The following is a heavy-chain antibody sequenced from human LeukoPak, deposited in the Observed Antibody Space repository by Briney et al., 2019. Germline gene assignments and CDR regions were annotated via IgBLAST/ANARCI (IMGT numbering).Heavy chain of an antibody. J-gene: IGHJ4*02. CDR3: ARRDSSGWYDYFDY. D-gene: IGHD6-19*01. CDR1: GGSISSYY. V-gene: IGHV4-59*08. CDR2: IYYSGST. Sequence: SETLSLTCTVSGGSISSYYWSWIRQPPGKGLEWIGYIYYSGSTNYNPSLKSRVTISVDTSKIQFSLKLSSVTAADTAVYYCARRDSSGWYDYFDYWGQGILVTVSS.